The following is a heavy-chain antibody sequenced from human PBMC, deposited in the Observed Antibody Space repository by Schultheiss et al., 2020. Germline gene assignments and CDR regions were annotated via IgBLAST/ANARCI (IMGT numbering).Heavy chain of an antibody. D-gene: IGHD2/OR15-2a*01. J-gene: IGHJ4*02. V-gene: IGHV1-46*01. Sequence: ASVKVSCKASGYTFTSYYMHWVRQAPGQGLEWMGIINPSGGSTSYAQKFQGRVTMTRDTSTSTVYMELSSLRSDDTAVYYCARVIGTTPGFDYWGQGTLVTVSS. CDR3: ARVIGTTPGFDY. CDR1: GYTFTSYY. CDR2: INPSGGST.